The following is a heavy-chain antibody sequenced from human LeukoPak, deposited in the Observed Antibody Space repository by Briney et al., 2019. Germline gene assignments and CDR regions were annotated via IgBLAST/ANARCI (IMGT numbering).Heavy chain of an antibody. V-gene: IGHV1-46*01. CDR2: INPSGGST. Sequence: ASVKVSCKASGYTFTSYYMHWVRQAPGQGLEWMGIINPSGGSTSYAQKFQGRVTMTRDTSINTAYMELSSLRSEDTAVYYCARGPHYYGSGSYYINYWGQGTLVTVSS. CDR1: GYTFTSYY. J-gene: IGHJ4*02. CDR3: ARGPHYYGSGSYYINY. D-gene: IGHD3-10*01.